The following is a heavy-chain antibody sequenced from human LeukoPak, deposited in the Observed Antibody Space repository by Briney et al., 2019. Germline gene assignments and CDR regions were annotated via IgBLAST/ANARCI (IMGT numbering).Heavy chain of an antibody. J-gene: IGHJ4*02. CDR1: GGSFSGYY. D-gene: IGHD5-12*01. CDR3: ARESSGGYALDY. CDR2: IYYSGST. V-gene: IGHV4-31*11. Sequence: PSETLSLTCAVYGGSFSGYYWSWIRQHPGKGLEWIGYIYYSGSTYYNPSLKSRVTISVDTSKNQFSLKLSSVTAADTAVYYCARESSGGYALDYWGQGTLVTVSS.